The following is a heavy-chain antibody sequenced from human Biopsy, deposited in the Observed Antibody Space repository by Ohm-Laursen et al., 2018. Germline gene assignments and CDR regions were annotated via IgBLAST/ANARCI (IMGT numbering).Heavy chain of an antibody. V-gene: IGHV3-15*05. Sequence: SLRLSCAATGFTFGAAWMYWVRQAPGNGLECVALVKSNANGGTTEYPAPVEGRFSISRDDSRNTVYLHMSSLNTDDTAMYFCTAGIPGLSRSSDYWGQGTLVTVSS. CDR3: TAGIPGLSRSSDY. CDR1: GFTFGAAW. CDR2: VKSNANGGTT. D-gene: IGHD6-19*01. J-gene: IGHJ4*02.